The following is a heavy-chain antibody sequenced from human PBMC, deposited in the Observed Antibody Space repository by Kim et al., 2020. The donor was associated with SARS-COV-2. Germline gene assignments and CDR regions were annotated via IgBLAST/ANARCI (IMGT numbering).Heavy chain of an antibody. V-gene: IGHV3-21*01. D-gene: IGHD3-10*01. CDR3: ARDELWLGAGAFDI. J-gene: IGHJ3*02. Sequence: ADSVKGRFTISRDNAKNSLYLQMNSLRAEDTAVYYCARDELWLGAGAFDIWGQGTMVTVSS.